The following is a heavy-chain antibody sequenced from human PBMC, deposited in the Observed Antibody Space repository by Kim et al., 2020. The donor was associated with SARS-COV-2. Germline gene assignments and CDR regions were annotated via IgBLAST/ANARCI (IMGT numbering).Heavy chain of an antibody. V-gene: IGHV1-69*04. J-gene: IGHJ4*02. D-gene: IGHD3-22*01. CDR3: ARVRYDSSGYYDGFDY. Sequence: KFQGRVTITADKSTSTAYMELSSLRSEDTAVYYCARVRYDSSGYYDGFDYWGQGTLVTVSS.